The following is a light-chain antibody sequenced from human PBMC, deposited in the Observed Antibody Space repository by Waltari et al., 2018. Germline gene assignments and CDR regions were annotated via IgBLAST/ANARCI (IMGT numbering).Light chain of an antibody. CDR2: EDI. Sequence: SYELTQPPSVSVSPGQTARITCSGDALPKKYAYWYQQKSGQAPVLVIYEDIKRPTGIPGGFSGSSAGTTATLTISGAHVEDEADYYCYSTDFSGHDRVFGGGTKLTV. CDR3: YSTDFSGHDRV. CDR1: ALPKKY. V-gene: IGLV3-10*01. J-gene: IGLJ3*02.